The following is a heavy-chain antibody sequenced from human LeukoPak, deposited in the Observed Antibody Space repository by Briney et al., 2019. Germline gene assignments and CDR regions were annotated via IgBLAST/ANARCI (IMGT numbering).Heavy chain of an antibody. D-gene: IGHD4-17*01. CDR2: IHESGSS. J-gene: IGHJ4*02. Sequence: NPSETLSLTCTVSGGSISSYYWSWIRQPPGKGLEWVGSIHESGSSNSNSSLKSRVTISLDTSKNQFSLRLSSVIVADTAVYYCARENGDYAFDYWGQGTLVTVSS. V-gene: IGHV4-59*01. CDR3: ARENGDYAFDY. CDR1: GGSISSYY.